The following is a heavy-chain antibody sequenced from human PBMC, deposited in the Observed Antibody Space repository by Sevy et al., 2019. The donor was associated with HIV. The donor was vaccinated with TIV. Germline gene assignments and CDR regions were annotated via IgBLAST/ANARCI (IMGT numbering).Heavy chain of an antibody. J-gene: IGHJ4*02. D-gene: IGHD5-18*01. CDR2: VTGSGFTI. CDR1: GFSFSDFY. CDR3: VGRPYSSSYSWSYHFDY. V-gene: IGHV3-11*01. Sequence: GGSLRLSCAGSGFSFSDFYMSWIRLAPVKGLEWVSHVTGSGFTIDQADSVKGRFATSRDNAKASLYLQMNSLRVEDTAVYFCVGRPYSSSYSWSYHFDYWGQGTLVTVSS.